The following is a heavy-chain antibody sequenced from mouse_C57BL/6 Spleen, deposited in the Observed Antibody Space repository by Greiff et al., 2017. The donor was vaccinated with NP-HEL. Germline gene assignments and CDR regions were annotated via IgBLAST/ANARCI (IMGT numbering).Heavy chain of an antibody. CDR2: IYPSDSET. D-gene: IGHD4-1*01. CDR1: GYTFTSYW. V-gene: IGHV1-61*01. CDR3: ARWDDYYFDY. Sequence: QVQLQQPGAELVRPGSSVKLSCKASGYTFTSYWMAWVKQRPGQGLEWIGNIYPSDSETHYNQKFKDKATLTVDKSSSTAYMQLSSLTSEDSAVYYCARWDDYYFDYWGQGTTLTVSS. J-gene: IGHJ2*01.